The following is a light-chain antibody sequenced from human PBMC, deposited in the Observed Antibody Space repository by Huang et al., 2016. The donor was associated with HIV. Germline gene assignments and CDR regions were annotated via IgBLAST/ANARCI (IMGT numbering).Light chain of an antibody. J-gene: IGKJ3*01. Sequence: DIVMTQSPDSLAVSLGERATINCKSSQRVLYSSNNKNYFSWYQQKPGQPPQLLIYWASTRESGVPDLVSGSGSGTDFTLTISILQAEDVAVYYCQQYYSTLFTFGPGTKVDIK. CDR3: QQYYSTLFT. CDR2: WAS. V-gene: IGKV4-1*01. CDR1: QRVLYSSNNKNY.